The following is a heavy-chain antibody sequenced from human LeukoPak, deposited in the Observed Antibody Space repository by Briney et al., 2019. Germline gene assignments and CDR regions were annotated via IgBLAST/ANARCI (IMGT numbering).Heavy chain of an antibody. CDR1: GYTFTGYY. CDR3: ARISRRVPYYFDY. V-gene: IGHV1-46*01. Sequence: ASVKVSCKASGYTFTGYYMHWVRQAPGQGLEWTGIINPSGGSTSYTQKFQGRVTMTRDTSTSTVYMELSSLRSEDTAVYYCARISRRVPYYFDYWGQGTLVTVSS. J-gene: IGHJ4*02. CDR2: INPSGGST.